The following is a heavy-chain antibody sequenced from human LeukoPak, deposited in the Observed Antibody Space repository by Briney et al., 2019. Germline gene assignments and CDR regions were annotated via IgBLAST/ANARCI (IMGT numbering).Heavy chain of an antibody. CDR3: ARGLGLEWLFPPFDY. V-gene: IGHV4-34*01. CDR1: GGSFSGYY. D-gene: IGHD3-3*01. CDR2: INHSGST. Sequence: SETLSLTCAVYGGSFSGYYWSWIRQPPGKGLEWIGEINHSGSTNYNPSVKSRVTISVDTSKNQSSLKLSSVTAADTAVYYCARGLGLEWLFPPFDYWGQGTLVTVSS. J-gene: IGHJ4*02.